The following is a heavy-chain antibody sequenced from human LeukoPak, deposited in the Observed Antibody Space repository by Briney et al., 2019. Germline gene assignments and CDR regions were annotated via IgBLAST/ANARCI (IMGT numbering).Heavy chain of an antibody. D-gene: IGHD3-22*01. J-gene: IGHJ4*02. Sequence: SETLSLTCTVSGGSISSYYWSWIRQPPGKGLEWIGYIYSSGSTNYNPSLKSRATISVDTSKNQFSLKLSSVTAADTAVYYCARHDSSGYYYVYWGQGTLVTVSS. CDR2: IYSSGST. V-gene: IGHV4-59*08. CDR1: GGSISSYY. CDR3: ARHDSSGYYYVY.